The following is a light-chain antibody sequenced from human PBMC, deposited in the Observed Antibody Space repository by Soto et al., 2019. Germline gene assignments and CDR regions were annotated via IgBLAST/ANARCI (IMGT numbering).Light chain of an antibody. J-gene: IGKJ5*01. V-gene: IGKV3-15*01. CDR1: QNVSNN. CDR3: QQYNNWPPIT. CDR2: QAS. Sequence: ETVMTQSPATLSVSPGDRATLSCRASQNVSNNLAWYQQKPGQAPRLLIYQASIRATGIPARFSGSGSGTEFTLTISSLQSEDFALYYCQQYNNWPPITFGQGTRLDIK.